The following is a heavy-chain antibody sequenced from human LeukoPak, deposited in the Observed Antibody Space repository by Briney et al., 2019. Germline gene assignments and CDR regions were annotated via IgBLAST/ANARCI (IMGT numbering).Heavy chain of an antibody. J-gene: IGHJ3*02. V-gene: IGHV4-59*01. CDR2: IYYSGST. CDR3: ARLYYYDSSGYYSAFDI. D-gene: IGHD3-22*01. CDR1: GGSISSYY. Sequence: SETLSLTCTVSGGSISSYYWSWIRQPPGKGLEWIGYIYYSGSTNYNPSLKSRVTISVDTSKNQFSLKLSSVTAADTAVYYCARLYYYDSSGYYSAFDIWGQGTMVTVSS.